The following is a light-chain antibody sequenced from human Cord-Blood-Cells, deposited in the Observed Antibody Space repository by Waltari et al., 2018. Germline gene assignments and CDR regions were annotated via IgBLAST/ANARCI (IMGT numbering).Light chain of an antibody. CDR3: YSPPDNNLV. Sequence: YELPQPSSVSVSPGQTARITCPGDVIAKNYARWFQQKPGKAPDLVIYNESHGPAAIPERSSGSSSRTTVPLTFSGTRVEDESDYYCYSPPDNNLVFGSGTQVTSL. CDR1: VIAKNY. J-gene: IGLJ1*01. V-gene: IGLV3-27*01. CDR2: NES.